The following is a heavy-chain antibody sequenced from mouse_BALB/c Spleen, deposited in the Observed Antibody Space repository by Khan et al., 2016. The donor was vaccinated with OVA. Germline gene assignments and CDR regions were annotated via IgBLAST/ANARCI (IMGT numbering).Heavy chain of an antibody. CDR1: GYTFTDYS. D-gene: IGHD1-1*01. V-gene: IGHV9-2-1*01. CDR2: INTETGEP. CDR3: ARGGYYGRDAMDY. J-gene: IGHJ4*01. Sequence: QIQLVQSGPELKKPGETVKISCKASGYTFTDYSMHWVKQAPGKGLKWMGWINTETGEPTYADDFKGRFAFSLETSASTAYLQINNLKNEDTTTYFCARGGYYGRDAMDYWGQGTSVTVSS.